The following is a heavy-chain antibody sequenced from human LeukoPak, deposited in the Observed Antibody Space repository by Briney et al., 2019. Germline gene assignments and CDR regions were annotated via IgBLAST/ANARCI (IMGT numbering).Heavy chain of an antibody. V-gene: IGHV3-30*01. Sequence: RAGGSLRLSCAASGFTFSSYAMHWVRQAPGKGLEWVAVISYDGSNKYYADSVKGRFTISRDNSKNTLYLQMNSLSAEDTAVYYCAKDSVVRGVTSSFTHYYYYYGMDVWGQGTTVTVSS. J-gene: IGHJ6*02. CDR2: ISYDGSNK. D-gene: IGHD3-10*01. CDR1: GFTFSSYA. CDR3: AKDSVVRGVTSSFTHYYYYYGMDV.